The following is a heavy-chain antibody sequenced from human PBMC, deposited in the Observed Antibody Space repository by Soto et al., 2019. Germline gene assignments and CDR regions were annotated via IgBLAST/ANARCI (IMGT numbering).Heavy chain of an antibody. D-gene: IGHD2-2*01. J-gene: IGHJ4*02. CDR1: GFTFDDYG. Sequence: GGSLRLSCAASGFTFDDYGMSWVRQAPGKGLEHVSTISTNGDSTFYANSVKGRFTISRDNSKNTLYLQMGSLRAEDMAVYYCARSRDGSNLCDYWGQGTLVTVSS. V-gene: IGHV3-64*01. CDR2: ISTNGDST. CDR3: ARSRDGSNLCDY.